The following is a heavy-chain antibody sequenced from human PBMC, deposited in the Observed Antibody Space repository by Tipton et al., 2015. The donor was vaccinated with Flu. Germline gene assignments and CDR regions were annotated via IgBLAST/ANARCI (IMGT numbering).Heavy chain of an antibody. V-gene: IGHV4-39*07. CDR2: IYYSGST. Sequence: TLSLTCTVSGGSISSSSYYWGWIRQPPGKGLEWIGSIYYSGSTYYNPSLKSRVTISVDTSKNQFSLKPSSVTAADTAVYYCARDWVAGYCSGGSCYSWGQGTLVTVSS. J-gene: IGHJ4*02. D-gene: IGHD2-15*01. CDR3: ARDWVAGYCSGGSCYS. CDR1: GGSISSSSYY.